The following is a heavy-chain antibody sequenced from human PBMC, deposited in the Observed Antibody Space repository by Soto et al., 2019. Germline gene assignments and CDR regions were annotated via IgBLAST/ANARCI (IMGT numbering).Heavy chain of an antibody. J-gene: IGHJ4*02. CDR1: GFTFSSYG. D-gene: IGHD6-13*01. CDR3: AKDRGSSHFDY. CDR2: ISYDGSNK. Sequence: PGGSLRLSCAASGFTFSSYGMHWVRQAPGKGLEWVAVISYDGSNKYYADSVKGRFTISRDNSKNTLYLQMNSLRAEDTAAYYCAKDRGSSHFDYWGQGTLVTVSS. V-gene: IGHV3-30*18.